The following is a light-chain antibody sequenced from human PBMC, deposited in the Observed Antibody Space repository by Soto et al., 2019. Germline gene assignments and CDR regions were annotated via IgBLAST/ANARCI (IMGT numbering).Light chain of an antibody. CDR2: DVA. Sequence: QSVLTQPDSVSASPGQSITISCTGTSSDVGGSNFVSWYQQHPGKPPKLIIYDVATRPSGVSNRFSGSKSGSTASLIISRLQTEDEADYYCVSFTSSTAYVFGSGTKLTVL. CDR3: VSFTSSTAYV. CDR1: SSDVGGSNF. V-gene: IGLV2-14*03. J-gene: IGLJ1*01.